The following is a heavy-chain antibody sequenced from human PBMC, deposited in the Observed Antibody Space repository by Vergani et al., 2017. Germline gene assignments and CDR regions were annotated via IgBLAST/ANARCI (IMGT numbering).Heavy chain of an antibody. CDR1: GFTFSSYA. J-gene: IGHJ6*02. CDR3: AKGLRWQQLVRGYYYYGMDV. D-gene: IGHD6-13*01. V-gene: IGHV3-23*01. CDR2: ISGSGGST. Sequence: EVQLLESGGGLVQPGGSLRLSCAASGFTFSSYAMSWVRQAPGKGLEWVSAISGSGGSTYYADSVKGRFTISRDNSKNTLYLQMNSLRAEDTAVYYCAKGLRWQQLVRGYYYYGMDVWGQGTTVTVSS.